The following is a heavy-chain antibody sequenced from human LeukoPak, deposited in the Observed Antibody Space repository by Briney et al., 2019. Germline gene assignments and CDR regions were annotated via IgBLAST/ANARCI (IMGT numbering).Heavy chain of an antibody. Sequence: GGSLRLSCAASGFTFSDAWMSWVRQAPGKGLEWVGRIKRKSDGGTTHYAAPVQGRFTISRDDSKNTLYLQMSSLKTEDTAIYYCTRESGYAIGYWGQGSLVTVSS. J-gene: IGHJ4*02. V-gene: IGHV3-15*01. CDR2: IKRKSDGGTT. D-gene: IGHD3-22*01. CDR1: GFTFSDAW. CDR3: TRESGYAIGY.